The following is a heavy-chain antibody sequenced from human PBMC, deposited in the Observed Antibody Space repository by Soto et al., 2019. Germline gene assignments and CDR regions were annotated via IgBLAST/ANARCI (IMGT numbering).Heavy chain of an antibody. J-gene: IGHJ4*02. Sequence: EVQLLESGGGLVQPGGSLRLSCAASGFTFSGYAMGWVRQAPGKGLEWVSGISGRGGATYYADSVKGRFTISRDNSKDTLYVQMSSLGAEDTPVYYCAKIAEAVAGTVYGYWGQGTLVTVSS. CDR1: GFTFSGYA. CDR3: AKIAEAVAGTVYGY. D-gene: IGHD6-19*01. CDR2: ISGRGGAT. V-gene: IGHV3-23*01.